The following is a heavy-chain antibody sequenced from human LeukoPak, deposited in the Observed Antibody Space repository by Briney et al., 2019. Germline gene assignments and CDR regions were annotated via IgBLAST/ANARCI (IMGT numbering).Heavy chain of an antibody. D-gene: IGHD3-22*01. CDR2: IYYSGST. J-gene: IGHJ6*03. V-gene: IGHV4-39*07. CDR1: GGSISSSSYY. Sequence: SETLSLTCTVSGGSISSSSYYWGWIRQPPGKGLEWIGSIYYSGSTYYNPSLKSRVTISVDTSKNQFSLKLSSVTAADTAVYYCARMYYYDSSGYYYLKYYYYMDVWGKGTTVTVSS. CDR3: ARMYYYDSSGYYYLKYYYYMDV.